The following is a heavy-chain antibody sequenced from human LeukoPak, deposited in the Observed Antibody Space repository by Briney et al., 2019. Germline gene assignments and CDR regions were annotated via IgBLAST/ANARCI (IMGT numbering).Heavy chain of an antibody. CDR2: IYYSGTT. V-gene: IGHV4-39*01. J-gene: IGHJ4*02. D-gene: IGHD3-22*01. Sequence: SETLSLTCSVSNASISSSTDYWGWIRQPPGKGLEWTGSIYYSGTTYYNPSLKSRVTISVDTSKNQFSLNLTSVTAADTAVFYCARLAYDRSGYYLVIDYWGQGTLVTVSS. CDR3: ARLAYDRSGYYLVIDY. CDR1: NASISSSTDY.